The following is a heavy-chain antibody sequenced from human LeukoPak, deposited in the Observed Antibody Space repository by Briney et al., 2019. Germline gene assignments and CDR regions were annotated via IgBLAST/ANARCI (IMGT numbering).Heavy chain of an antibody. CDR1: GFTFSSYS. V-gene: IGHV3-21*01. CDR3: ARDSRTFGGVMGDY. Sequence: PGGSLRLSCAASGFTFSSYSMNWVRQAPGKGLEGVSSISSSSSYIYYADSVKGRFTISRDNAKNSLYLQMNSLRAEDTAVYYCARDSRTFGGVMGDYWGQGTLVTVSS. J-gene: IGHJ4*02. D-gene: IGHD3-16*01. CDR2: ISSSSSYI.